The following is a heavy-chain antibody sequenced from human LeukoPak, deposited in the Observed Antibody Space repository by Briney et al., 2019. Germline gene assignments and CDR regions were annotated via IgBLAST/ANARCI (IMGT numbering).Heavy chain of an antibody. CDR2: IYYSGST. Sequence: KSSETLSLTCTVSGGSISSYYWSWIRQPPGKGLEWIGYIYYSGSTNYNPSLKSRVTISVDTSKNQFSLKLSSVTAADTAVYYCARDKKDYDILTGHGGMDVWGQGTTVTVSS. CDR3: ARDKKDYDILTGHGGMDV. D-gene: IGHD3-9*01. CDR1: GGSISSYY. J-gene: IGHJ6*02. V-gene: IGHV4-59*01.